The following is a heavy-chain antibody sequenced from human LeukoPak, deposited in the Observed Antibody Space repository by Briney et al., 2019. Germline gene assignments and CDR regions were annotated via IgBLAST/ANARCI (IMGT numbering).Heavy chain of an antibody. CDR2: IIPIFGTA. V-gene: IGHV1-69*13. Sequence: GASVKVSCKASGGTFSNYAISWVRQAPGQGLEWMGGIIPIFGTANYAQKFQGRVTITADESTSTAYMELSSLRSEDTAVYYCARGYYYDRIIQHWGQGTLVTVSS. CDR1: GGTFSNYA. D-gene: IGHD3-22*01. CDR3: ARGYYYDRIIQH. J-gene: IGHJ1*01.